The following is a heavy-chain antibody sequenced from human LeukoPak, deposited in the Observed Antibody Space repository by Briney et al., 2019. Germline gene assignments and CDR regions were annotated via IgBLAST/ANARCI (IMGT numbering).Heavy chain of an antibody. CDR3: ARERGSGALDY. D-gene: IGHD5-12*01. V-gene: IGHV3-7*01. J-gene: IGHJ4*02. CDR2: IKQDGSEK. CDR1: GFTFSSYW. Sequence: GGSLRLSCGASGFTFSSYWMSWVRQAPGKGLEWVANIKQDGSEKYYVDSVKGRFTISRDNAKNSLYLQMNSLRAEDTAVYYCARERGSGALDYWGQGTLVTVSS.